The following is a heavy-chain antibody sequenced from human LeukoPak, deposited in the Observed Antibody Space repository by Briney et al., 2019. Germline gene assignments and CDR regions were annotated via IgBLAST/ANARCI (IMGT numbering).Heavy chain of an antibody. CDR2: IRGSSDVI. Sequence: GGSLRLSCAASGFTFSDYDMGWVRQAPGKGLEWVSLIRGSSDVIEYADSVRGRFTISRDNSKNTVSLQLNNLRAEDTALYYCAKGQSASSTFDCWGQGTLVTVSS. CDR3: AKGQSASSTFDC. CDR1: GFTFSDYD. J-gene: IGHJ4*02. V-gene: IGHV3-23*01.